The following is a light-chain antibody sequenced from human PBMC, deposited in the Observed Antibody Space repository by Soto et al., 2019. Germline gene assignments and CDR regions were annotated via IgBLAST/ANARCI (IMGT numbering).Light chain of an antibody. CDR2: EVT. V-gene: IGLV2-8*01. CDR1: SSDVGGYNY. J-gene: IGLJ7*01. CDR3: SSYAGSNNLGV. Sequence: QSALTQPPSASGSPGQSVTISCTGSSSDVGGYNYVSWYQHHPGKAPKLVIYEVTKRPSGVPDRFSGSKSGNKASLTVSGLQAEDEADYYCSSYAGSNNLGVLGSGTQLTVL.